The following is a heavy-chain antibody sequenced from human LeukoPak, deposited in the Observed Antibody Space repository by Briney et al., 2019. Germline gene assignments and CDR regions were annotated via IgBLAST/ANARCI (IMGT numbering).Heavy chain of an antibody. V-gene: IGHV1-2*02. D-gene: IGHD2-15*01. Sequence: ASVKVSCTASGYTFTGYYIHWVRQAPGQGLEWMGWINPNSGGTNYAQKFQGRVTLTRDTSITTAYMELSSLRFDDTAVYYCARECSGGDCYSRTFDYWGQGTLVTVSS. J-gene: IGHJ4*02. CDR2: INPNSGGT. CDR3: ARECSGGDCYSRTFDY. CDR1: GYTFTGYY.